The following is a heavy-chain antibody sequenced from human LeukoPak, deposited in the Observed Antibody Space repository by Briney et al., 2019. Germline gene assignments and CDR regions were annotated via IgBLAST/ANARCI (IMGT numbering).Heavy chain of an antibody. Sequence: GGPLRLSCAASGFTVSSNYMSWVRQAPGKGLEWVSVIYSGGTTYYADSVKGRFTISRDNSKNTLYLQMNSLRAEDTAVYYCARARDYGDYEYWGQGTLVTVSS. V-gene: IGHV3-53*01. J-gene: IGHJ4*02. CDR1: GFTVSSNY. CDR2: IYSGGTT. CDR3: ARARDYGDYEY. D-gene: IGHD4-17*01.